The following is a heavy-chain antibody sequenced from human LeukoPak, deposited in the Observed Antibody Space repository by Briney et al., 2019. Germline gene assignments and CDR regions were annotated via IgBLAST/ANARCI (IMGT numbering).Heavy chain of an antibody. Sequence: GGSMRLSCAASGFTFSSYWMSWVRQAPGKGLEWVANIKQDGSEKYYVDSVKGRFTISRDNAKNSLYLQMNSLRAEDTAVYYCARGPLIWGRLTFFFDYWGQGTLVTVSS. V-gene: IGHV3-7*01. D-gene: IGHD3-10*01. J-gene: IGHJ4*02. CDR3: ARGPLIWGRLTFFFDY. CDR2: IKQDGSEK. CDR1: GFTFSSYW.